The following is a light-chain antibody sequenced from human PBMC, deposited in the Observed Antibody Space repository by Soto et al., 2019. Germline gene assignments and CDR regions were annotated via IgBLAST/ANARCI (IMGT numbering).Light chain of an antibody. V-gene: IGLV2-14*03. CDR1: SSDIGAYNI. CDR3: TSWTTSTTMI. J-gene: IGLJ2*01. Sequence: QSALTQPSSVSGSPGQLITISCTGTSSDIGAYNIVSWYQQHPGKAPKLMLYDVNIRPSGVSNRFSGSKSGNTASLTISGLQAEDEADYYCTSWTTSTTMIFGGGTKLTVL. CDR2: DVN.